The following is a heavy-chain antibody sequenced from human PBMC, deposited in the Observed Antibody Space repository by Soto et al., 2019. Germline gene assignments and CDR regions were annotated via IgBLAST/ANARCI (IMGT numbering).Heavy chain of an antibody. CDR2: ISGSGGST. V-gene: IGHV3-23*01. J-gene: IGHJ4*02. D-gene: IGHD6-19*01. CDR1: GFTSSSYA. Sequence: PGGPLRLSCAASGFTSSSYAMSWVRQAPGKGLEWVSAISGSGGSTYYADSVKGRFTISRDNSKNTLYLQMNSLRAEDTAVYYCAKALYSSGWYYDYWGQGTLVTVSS. CDR3: AKALYSSGWYYDY.